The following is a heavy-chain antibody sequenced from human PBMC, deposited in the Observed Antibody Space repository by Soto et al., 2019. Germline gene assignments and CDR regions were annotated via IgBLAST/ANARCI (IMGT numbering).Heavy chain of an antibody. V-gene: IGHV3-74*01. Sequence: EVQLVESGGGLVQPGGSLRLSCAASGFTFSSYWMHWVSQAPVKGLVWVSRINSDGNITSYADSVKGRVTISRDNAKNTLYLQMNSLRAEDTAVYYCTSESSYHSVVYWVQGTMVT. CDR3: TSESSYHSVVY. CDR2: INSDGNIT. CDR1: GFTFSSYW. D-gene: IGHD2-15*01. J-gene: IGHJ4*02.